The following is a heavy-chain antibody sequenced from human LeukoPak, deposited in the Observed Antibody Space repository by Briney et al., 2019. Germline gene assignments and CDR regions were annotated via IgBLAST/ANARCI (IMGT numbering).Heavy chain of an antibody. CDR3: ARVGSSGSYNEDY. Sequence: GGSLRLSCAASGFTFSSYSMNRVRQAPGKGLEWVSSISSSSSYIYYADSVKGRFTISRDNAKNSLYLQMNTLRAEDTAVYYCARVGSSGSYNEDYWGQGTLVTVSS. V-gene: IGHV3-21*01. CDR1: GFTFSSYS. J-gene: IGHJ4*02. D-gene: IGHD1-26*01. CDR2: ISSSSSYI.